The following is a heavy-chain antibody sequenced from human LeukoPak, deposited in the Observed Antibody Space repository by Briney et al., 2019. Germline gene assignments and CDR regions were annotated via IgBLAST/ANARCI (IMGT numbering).Heavy chain of an antibody. J-gene: IGHJ6*02. V-gene: IGHV3-49*03. D-gene: IGHD6-19*01. Sequence: GGSLRLSCTASGFTFGDYAMSWFRQAPGKGLEWVGFIRSKAYGGTTEYAASVKGRFTISRDDSKSIAYLQMNSLKTGDTAVYYCTRGKSSGWDPPYSYYGMDVWGQGTTVTVSS. CDR1: GFTFGDYA. CDR2: IRSKAYGGTT. CDR3: TRGKSSGWDPPYSYYGMDV.